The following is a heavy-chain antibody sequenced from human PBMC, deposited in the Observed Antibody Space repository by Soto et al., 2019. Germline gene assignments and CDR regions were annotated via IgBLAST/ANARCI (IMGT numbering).Heavy chain of an antibody. Sequence: GASVKVSCKASGYTFTSYAMHWVRQAPGQRLEWMGWINAGNGNTKYSQKFQGRVTITRDTSASTAYMELSSLRSEDTAVYYCARDPSDLYYYDSSGYYAFGFFDYWGQGTLVTVSS. CDR2: INAGNGNT. J-gene: IGHJ4*02. V-gene: IGHV1-3*01. CDR3: ARDPSDLYYYDSSGYYAFGFFDY. D-gene: IGHD3-22*01. CDR1: GYTFTSYA.